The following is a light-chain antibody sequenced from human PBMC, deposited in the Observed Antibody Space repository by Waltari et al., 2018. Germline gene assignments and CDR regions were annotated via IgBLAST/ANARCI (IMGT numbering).Light chain of an antibody. CDR3: SSYAGSNNLV. J-gene: IGLJ2*01. CDR2: EVS. CDR1: SSYVGGYNY. V-gene: IGLV2-8*01. Sequence: QSALTQPPSASGSPRQSVTISCTGTSSYVGGYNYVSWYQQHPGKAPKLMIYEVSKRPSGVPDRFSGSKSGNTASLTVSGLQAEDEADYYCSSYAGSNNLVFGGGTKLTVL.